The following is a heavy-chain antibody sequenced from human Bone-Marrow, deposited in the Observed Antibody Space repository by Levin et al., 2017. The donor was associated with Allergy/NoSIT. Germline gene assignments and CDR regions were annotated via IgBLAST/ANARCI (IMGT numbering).Heavy chain of an antibody. J-gene: IGHJ4*02. CDR1: GFTFGSYA. CDR3: AKGYANSRNTFFDY. Sequence: GGSLRLSCVASGFTFGSYAMKWVRQAPGEGLEWVSGIGAGGATTYYADTVKGRFTISRDNSKNTLYLQMNSLIIEDTAVYYCAKGYANSRNTFFDYWGQGILVTVSS. V-gene: IGHV3-23*01. D-gene: IGHD3-16*01. CDR2: IGAGGATT.